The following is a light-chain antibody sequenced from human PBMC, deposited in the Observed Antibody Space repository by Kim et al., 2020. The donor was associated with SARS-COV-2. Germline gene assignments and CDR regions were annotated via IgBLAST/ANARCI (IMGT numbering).Light chain of an antibody. CDR2: DAS. J-gene: IGKJ2*01. CDR1: QSVSSN. V-gene: IGKV3-15*01. Sequence: EILMTQSPATLSVSPGERATLSCRASQSVSSNLVWYQQKPGQAPRLLIYDASTRATGIPARFSGSGSGTEFTLTISSLQSEDFAVYYCQQYNNWYTFGQGTKLEI. CDR3: QQYNNWYT.